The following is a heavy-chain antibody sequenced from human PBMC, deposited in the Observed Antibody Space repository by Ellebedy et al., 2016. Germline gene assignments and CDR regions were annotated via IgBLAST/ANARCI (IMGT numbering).Heavy chain of an antibody. V-gene: IGHV3-30-3*01. CDR3: ARGLARSEMATIIPGY. J-gene: IGHJ4*02. D-gene: IGHD5-24*01. CDR2: ISYDGSNK. Sequence: GGSLRLSCAASGFTFSSYAMHWARQAPGKGLEWVAVISYDGSNKYYADSVKGRFTISRDNSKNTLYLQMNSLRAEDTAVYYCARGLARSEMATIIPGYWGQGTLVTVSS. CDR1: GFTFSSYA.